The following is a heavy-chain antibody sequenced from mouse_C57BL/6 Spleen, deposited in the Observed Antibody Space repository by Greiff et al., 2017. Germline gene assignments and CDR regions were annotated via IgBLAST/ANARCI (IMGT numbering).Heavy chain of an antibody. CDR3: ARDDDGYPFAY. J-gene: IGHJ3*01. V-gene: IGHV3-6*01. CDR2: IRYDGSN. CDR1: GYSITSGYY. Sequence: VQLQQSGPGLVKPSQSLSLTCSVTGYSITSGYYWNWIRQFPGNKLEWMGYIRYDGSNNYNPSLKNQISITLDKSKNQFFLKLNSVTTEDTATDSCARDDDGYPFAYWGQGTLVTVSA. D-gene: IGHD2-3*01.